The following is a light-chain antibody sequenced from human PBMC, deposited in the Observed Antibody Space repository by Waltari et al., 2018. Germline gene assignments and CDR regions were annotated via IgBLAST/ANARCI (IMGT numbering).Light chain of an antibody. Sequence: EIMLTQSPGTLSLSSRERATLSCRASQSISSNYLVWYQQKPGQAPRLLIYGASTRATGIPDRFSGSGSGTDFTLTISGLEPEDFAVYYCQQYGGSVPVTFGQGTRLEIK. CDR1: QSISSNY. J-gene: IGKJ5*01. V-gene: IGKV3-20*01. CDR3: QQYGGSVPVT. CDR2: GAS.